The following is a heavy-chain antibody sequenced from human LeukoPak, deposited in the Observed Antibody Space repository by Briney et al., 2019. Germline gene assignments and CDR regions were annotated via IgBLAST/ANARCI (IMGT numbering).Heavy chain of an antibody. V-gene: IGHV1-46*01. CDR1: GYTFISYY. J-gene: IGHJ4*02. D-gene: IGHD5-18*01. CDR3: ARPQFPIQLWLGY. Sequence: GASVKVSCKASGYTFISYYMHWVRQAPGQGLEWMGIINPSGGSTSYAQKFQGRVTMTRDMSTSTVYMELSSLRSEDTAVYYCARPQFPIQLWLGYWGQGTLVTVSS. CDR2: INPSGGST.